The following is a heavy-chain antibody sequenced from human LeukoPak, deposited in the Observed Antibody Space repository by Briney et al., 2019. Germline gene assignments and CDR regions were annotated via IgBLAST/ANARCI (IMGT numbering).Heavy chain of an antibody. D-gene: IGHD1-26*01. CDR1: GFTFSSYW. V-gene: IGHV3-74*01. CDR3: ARLQRYRGPFDY. J-gene: IGHJ4*02. Sequence: PGGSLRLSCVASGFTFSSYWMHWVRQAPGKGQVWVSRTNSDGSFTSCADSVKGRFTISRDNAKNTLYLQMNRLRAEDTAVYYCARLQRYRGPFDYWGQGTLVTVSS. CDR2: TNSDGSFT.